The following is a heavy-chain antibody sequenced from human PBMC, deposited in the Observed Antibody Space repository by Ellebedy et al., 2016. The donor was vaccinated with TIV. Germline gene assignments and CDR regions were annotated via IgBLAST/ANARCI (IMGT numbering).Heavy chain of an antibody. J-gene: IGHJ3*02. CDR1: GYTFTGCY. V-gene: IGHV1-69*13. CDR3: ARNSDVVLIPSAYASSFDI. D-gene: IGHD2-21*01. Sequence: SVKVSCKASGYTFTGCYMHWVRQAPGQGLEWVGRIIPMFGVTDTAQMLQGRLTITADESTSTAHMELSSLRPEDTAVYYCARNSDVVLIPSAYASSFDIWGQGTMVTVSS. CDR2: IIPMFGVT.